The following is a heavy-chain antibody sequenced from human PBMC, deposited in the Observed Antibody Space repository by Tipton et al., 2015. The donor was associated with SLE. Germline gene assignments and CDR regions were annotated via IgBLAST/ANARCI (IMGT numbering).Heavy chain of an antibody. D-gene: IGHD3-22*01. CDR2: IYFSWST. V-gene: IGHV4-59*01. J-gene: IGHJ3*02. CDR3: ARESRYYESSSYSDAFDI. Sequence: TLSLTCSVSGGSLSGYYWSWSRQTPGMRVEWIGYIYFSWSTNYNPSFRGRVTIPLDRSTDQSSLHLDAVTAADTAVYYCARESRYYESSSYSDAFDIWGRGTTVVVSS. CDR1: GGSLSGYY.